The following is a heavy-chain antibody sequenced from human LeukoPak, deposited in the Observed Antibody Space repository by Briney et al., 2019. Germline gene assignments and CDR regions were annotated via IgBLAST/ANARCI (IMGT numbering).Heavy chain of an antibody. V-gene: IGHV3-21*01. D-gene: IGHD3-16*01. CDR2: ISSSSSYI. J-gene: IGHJ4*02. Sequence: PGESLRLSCAASGFAFSNYWMNWVRQAPGKGLEWVSSISSSSSYIYYADSVKGRFTISRDNAKNSLYLQMNSLRAEDTAVYYCARDGLGGPPLSDYWGQGTLVTVSS. CDR1: GFAFSNYW. CDR3: ARDGLGGPPLSDY.